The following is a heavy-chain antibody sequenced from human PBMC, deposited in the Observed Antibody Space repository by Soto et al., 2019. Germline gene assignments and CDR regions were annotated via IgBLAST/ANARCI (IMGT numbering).Heavy chain of an antibody. J-gene: IGHJ3*02. CDR1: GFTFSSYS. D-gene: IGHD3-10*01. CDR3: AREDVLLWFGETSDAFDI. Sequence: GESLKISCAASGFTFSSYSMNWVRQAPGKGLEWVSSISSSSSYIYYADSVKGRFTISRDNAKNSLYLQMNSLRAEDTAVYYCAREDVLLWFGETSDAFDIWGQGTMVTVSS. V-gene: IGHV3-21*01. CDR2: ISSSSSYI.